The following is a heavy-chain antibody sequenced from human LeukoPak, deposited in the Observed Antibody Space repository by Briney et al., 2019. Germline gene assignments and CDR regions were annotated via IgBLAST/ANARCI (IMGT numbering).Heavy chain of an antibody. CDR3: ARHSRGSKTDFDY. V-gene: IGHV4-38-2*01. CDR1: GYSISSGYY. J-gene: IGHJ4*02. D-gene: IGHD1-14*01. CDR2: IYHSGST. Sequence: SETLSLTCAVSGYSISSGYYWGWIRQPPGKGLGWIGSIYHSGSTYYNPSLKSRVTISVDTSKNQFSLKLSSVTAADTAVYYCARHSRGSKTDFDYWGQGTLVTVSS.